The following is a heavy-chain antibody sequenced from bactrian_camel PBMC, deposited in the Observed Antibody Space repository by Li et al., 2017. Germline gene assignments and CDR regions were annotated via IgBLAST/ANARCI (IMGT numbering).Heavy chain of an antibody. CDR2: ILRGSGTT. V-gene: IGHV3S25*01. CDR1: TYSLSSNC. J-gene: IGHJ4*01. Sequence: LVESGGGSVQPGGSLRLSCVSTYSLSSNCIAWFRQAPGKQREGVAAILRGSGTTRYADSVKGRSTISQDNDKNTVDLQMNSLKSEDTAMYYCVAQRRPGMVGDCVVQADFRQRGQGTQVTVS. D-gene: IGHD1*01.